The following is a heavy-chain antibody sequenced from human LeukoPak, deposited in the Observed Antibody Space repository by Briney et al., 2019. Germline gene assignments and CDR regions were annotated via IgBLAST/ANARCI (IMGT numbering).Heavy chain of an antibody. CDR2: IYHSGST. CDR1: GGSISSSSW. Sequence: PSETLSLTCAVSGGSISSSSWWSWVRQPPGKGLEWIGEIYHSGSTNYNPSLKSRVTISVDKSKNQFSLKLSSVTAADTAGYYCARDREVRGYYGSVMYWYFDLWGRGTLVTVSS. D-gene: IGHD3-10*01. V-gene: IGHV4-4*02. J-gene: IGHJ2*01. CDR3: ARDREVRGYYGSVMYWYFDL.